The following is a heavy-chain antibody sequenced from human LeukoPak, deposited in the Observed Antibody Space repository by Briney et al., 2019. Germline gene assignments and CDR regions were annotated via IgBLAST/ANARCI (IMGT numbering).Heavy chain of an antibody. V-gene: IGHV3-23*01. CDR2: ISGSGGST. CDR3: AKEGYYGDYGNWFDP. D-gene: IGHD4-17*01. J-gene: IGHJ5*02. CDR1: GFTFSSHA. Sequence: GGSLRLSCAASGFTFSSHAMSWVRQAPGKGLEWVSAISGSGGSTYYADSVKGRFTISRDNSKNTLYLQMNSLRAEDTAVYYCAKEGYYGDYGNWFDPWGQGTLVTVSS.